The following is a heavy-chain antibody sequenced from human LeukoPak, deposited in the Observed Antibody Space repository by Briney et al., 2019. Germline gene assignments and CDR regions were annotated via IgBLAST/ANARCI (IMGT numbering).Heavy chain of an antibody. CDR1: EFTFSSYN. CDR3: ARDLGQYYDTSDNWFDP. Sequence: GGSLRLSCAASEFTFSSYNMNWVRQAPGKGLVWVSRINSDGINTSYADSVKGRFTISRDNAKNTLNLQMNSLRAEDTAVYYCARDLGQYYDTSDNWFDPWGQGTLVTVSS. J-gene: IGHJ5*02. V-gene: IGHV3-74*01. D-gene: IGHD3-22*01. CDR2: INSDGINT.